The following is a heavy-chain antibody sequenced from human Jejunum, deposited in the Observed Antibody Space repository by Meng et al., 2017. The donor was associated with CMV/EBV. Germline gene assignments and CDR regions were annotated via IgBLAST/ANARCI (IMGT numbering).Heavy chain of an antibody. Sequence: GSGGGLVQPGGVLGLPCAASGFTFRTYWMHWVRQAPGKGLVWVSRINSAGSITTYADSVKGRFTISRDNAKDTLYLQMNGLRADDTAIYFCARGMGDYWGQGSLVTVSS. J-gene: IGHJ4*02. CDR2: INSAGSIT. CDR1: GFTFRTYW. V-gene: IGHV3-74*03. D-gene: IGHD3-16*01. CDR3: ARGMGDY.